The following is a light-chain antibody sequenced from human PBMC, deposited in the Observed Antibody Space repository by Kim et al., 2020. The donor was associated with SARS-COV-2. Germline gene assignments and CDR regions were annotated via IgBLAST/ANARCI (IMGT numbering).Light chain of an antibody. CDR1: QRLQTRSNHKTN. Sequence: STINRQSTQRLQTRSNHKTNLPWYQQKPGRPPKLPIYWASTRASGVPDRFTGYGSGTDFTLTINSLQAEDVAVYYCQQYYDVPLTFGGGTKVDIK. J-gene: IGKJ4*01. CDR3: QQYYDVPLT. V-gene: IGKV4-1*01. CDR2: WAS.